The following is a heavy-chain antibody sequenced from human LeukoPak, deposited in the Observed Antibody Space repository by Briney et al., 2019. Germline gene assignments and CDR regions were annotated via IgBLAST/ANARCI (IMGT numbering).Heavy chain of an antibody. CDR1: GFTFSSYA. CDR2: ISGSGGST. V-gene: IGHV3-23*01. CDR3: AKGGSGSSWYDWFDP. D-gene: IGHD6-13*01. J-gene: IGHJ5*02. Sequence: GGSLRLSCAASGFTFSSYAMSWVRQAPGKGLEWVSAISGSGGSTYYADSVKGRFTISGDNSKNTLYLQMNSLRAEDTAVYYCAKGGSGSSWYDWFDPWGQGTLVTVSS.